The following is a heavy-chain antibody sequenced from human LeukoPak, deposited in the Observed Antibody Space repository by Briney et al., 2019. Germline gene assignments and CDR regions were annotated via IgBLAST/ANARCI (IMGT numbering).Heavy chain of an antibody. Sequence: GGSPSPSFSASGFPFHSYSMNWVRPAPGKGGGWGSSLSSSSSYIYYADSVKGRFTISRDNAKNSLYLQMNSLRAEDTAVYYCARTQEGLGSYYYGMDVWGQGTTVTVSS. V-gene: IGHV3-21*01. CDR2: LSSSSSYI. CDR1: GFPFHSYS. J-gene: IGHJ6*02. D-gene: IGHD3-10*01. CDR3: ARTQEGLGSYYYGMDV.